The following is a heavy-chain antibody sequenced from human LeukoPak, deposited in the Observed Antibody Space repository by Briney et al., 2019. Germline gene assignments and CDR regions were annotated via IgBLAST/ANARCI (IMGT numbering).Heavy chain of an antibody. J-gene: IGHJ6*02. Sequence: PSETLSLTCAVYGGSFSGYYWSWIRQPPGKGLEWIWEINHSGSTNYNPSLKSRVTISVDTSKNQFSLKLSSVTAADTAVYYCARYGRYYYGMDVWGQGTTVTVSS. CDR1: GGSFSGYY. V-gene: IGHV4-34*01. D-gene: IGHD3-10*01. CDR3: ARYGRYYYGMDV. CDR2: INHSGST.